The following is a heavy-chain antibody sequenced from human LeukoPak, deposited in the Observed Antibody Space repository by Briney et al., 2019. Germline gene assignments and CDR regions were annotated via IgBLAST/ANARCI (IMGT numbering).Heavy chain of an antibody. J-gene: IGHJ5*01. V-gene: IGHV3-7*03. CDR3: VKASSGSYRTDNWFDS. Sequence: GGSLRLSCAASGFTFTTYWMSWVRQLPGKGLEWVANINQDGTEKYYVDSVKGRFTISRDNAKNSLYLQMDSLRPEDTAFYYCVKASSGSYRTDNWFDSWGQGTLVTVSS. D-gene: IGHD3-10*01. CDR1: GFTFTTYW. CDR2: INQDGTEK.